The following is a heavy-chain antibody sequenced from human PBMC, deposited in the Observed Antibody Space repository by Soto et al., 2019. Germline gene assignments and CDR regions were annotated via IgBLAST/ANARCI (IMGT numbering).Heavy chain of an antibody. J-gene: IGHJ4*02. CDR1: TDSSSFTNSY. CDR3: ARHRIEVVWRGFDF. V-gene: IGHV4-39*01. D-gene: IGHD3-10*01. Sequence: SETLSLTCTVTTDSSSFTNSYWGWIRQPPGKGLQWIGSSSYNGGTFYNPSLKGRVVISFDTSKKQSSLQVTSVTAADTAVYFCARHRIEVVWRGFDFWGQGSPVTVSS. CDR2: SSYNGGT.